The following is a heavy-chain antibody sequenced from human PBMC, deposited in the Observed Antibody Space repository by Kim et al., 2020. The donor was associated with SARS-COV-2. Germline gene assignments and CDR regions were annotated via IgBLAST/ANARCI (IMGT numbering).Heavy chain of an antibody. D-gene: IGHD3-22*01. Sequence: GGSLRLSCAASGFTFSSYWMSWVRQAPGKGLEWVANIKQDGSEKYYVDSVKGRFTISRDNAKNSLYLQMNSLRAEDTAVYYCARDETGYYDSSGYYPGYWGQGTLVTVSS. CDR3: ARDETGYYDSSGYYPGY. CDR2: IKQDGSEK. J-gene: IGHJ4*02. V-gene: IGHV3-7*01. CDR1: GFTFSSYW.